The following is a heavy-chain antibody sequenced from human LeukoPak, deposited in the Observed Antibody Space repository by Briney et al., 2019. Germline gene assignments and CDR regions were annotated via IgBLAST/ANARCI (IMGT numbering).Heavy chain of an antibody. Sequence: GGSLRLSCAASGFTFSSYSMNWVRQAPGKGLECVSYISSSGSTIYYADSVKGRFTISRDNAKNSLYLQMNSLRAEDTAVYYCAELGITMIGGVWGKGSTVTISS. CDR3: AELGITMIGGV. V-gene: IGHV3-48*04. J-gene: IGHJ6*04. CDR1: GFTFSSYS. CDR2: ISSSGSTI. D-gene: IGHD3-10*02.